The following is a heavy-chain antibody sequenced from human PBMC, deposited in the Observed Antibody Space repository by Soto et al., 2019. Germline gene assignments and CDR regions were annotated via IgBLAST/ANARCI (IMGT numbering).Heavy chain of an antibody. V-gene: IGHV2-5*02. CDR1: GFSLATSGLA. Sequence: QITLKESGPTLVKPTQTLTLTCTFSGFSLATSGLAVGWIRQPPGKALEWLALIYWDDDKRYSPSLSTRLTITKDTSKNPVVLTMTNMDPADTATYYCAHRHGTGVVAYWGQGMLVTVSS. J-gene: IGHJ4*02. CDR3: AHRHGTGVVAY. D-gene: IGHD3-9*01. CDR2: IYWDDDK.